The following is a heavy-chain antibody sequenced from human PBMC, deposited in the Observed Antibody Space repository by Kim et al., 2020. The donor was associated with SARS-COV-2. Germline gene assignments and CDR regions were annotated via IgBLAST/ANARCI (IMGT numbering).Heavy chain of an antibody. CDR3: AKPLVGATYFYFDY. J-gene: IGHJ4*02. Sequence: GGSLRLSCAASGFTFSSYGMHWVRQAPGKGLEWVAVISYDGSNKYYADSVKGRFTISRDNSKNTLYLQMNSLRAEDTAVYYCAKPLVGATYFYFDYWGQGALVTVSS. CDR1: GFTFSSYG. D-gene: IGHD1-26*01. CDR2: ISYDGSNK. V-gene: IGHV3-30*18.